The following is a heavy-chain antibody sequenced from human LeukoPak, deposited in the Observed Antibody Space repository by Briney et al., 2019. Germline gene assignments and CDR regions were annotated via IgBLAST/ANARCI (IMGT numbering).Heavy chain of an antibody. Sequence: GSLRLSCAASGFTFSDYYLSWIRQPPGKGLEWIGSIYYSGSTYYNPSLKSRVTISVDTSKNQFSLKLSSVTAADTAVYYCARDPMYYYDSSGYYWDRWGQGTLVTVSS. CDR3: ARDPMYYYDSSGYYWDR. D-gene: IGHD3-22*01. V-gene: IGHV4-38-2*02. J-gene: IGHJ4*02. CDR1: GFTFSDYY. CDR2: IYYSGST.